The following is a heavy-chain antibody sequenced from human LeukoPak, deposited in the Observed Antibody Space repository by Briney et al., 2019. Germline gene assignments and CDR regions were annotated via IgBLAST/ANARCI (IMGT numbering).Heavy chain of an antibody. J-gene: IGHJ6*03. Sequence: GGSLRLSCAASGFTFSSYGMHWVRQAPGKGLEWVAFIRYDGSNKYYADSVKGRFTISRDNSKNTLYLQMNSLRAEDTAVYYCARDRASFGYYYYYMDVWGKGTTVTVSS. CDR3: ARDRASFGYYYYYMDV. V-gene: IGHV3-30*02. D-gene: IGHD3-3*01. CDR1: GFTFSSYG. CDR2: IRYDGSNK.